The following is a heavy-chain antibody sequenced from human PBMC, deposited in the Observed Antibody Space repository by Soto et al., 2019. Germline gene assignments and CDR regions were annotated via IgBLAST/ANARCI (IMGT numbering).Heavy chain of an antibody. CDR3: ARGRAARLYY. D-gene: IGHD6-6*01. Sequence: SETLSLTCAVYGGSFSGYYWSWIRQPPGKGLEWIGEINHSGSTNYNPSLKSRVTISVDTSKNQFPLKLSSVTAADTAVYYCARGRAARLYYWGQGTLVTVSS. J-gene: IGHJ4*02. CDR2: INHSGST. V-gene: IGHV4-34*01. CDR1: GGSFSGYY.